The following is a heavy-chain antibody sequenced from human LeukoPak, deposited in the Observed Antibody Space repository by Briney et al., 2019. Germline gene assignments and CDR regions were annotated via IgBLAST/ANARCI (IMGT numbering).Heavy chain of an antibody. CDR1: GFTFSSYE. J-gene: IGHJ5*02. D-gene: IGHD6-19*01. CDR2: IYYSGST. Sequence: PGGSLRLSCAASGFTFSSYEMNWVRQPPGKGLEWIASIYYSGSTYYNPSLESRLTISLDTSKNRLSLKVTSVTAADTAVYYCARPRGSGWYNWFDPWGQGTLVTVSS. V-gene: IGHV4-39*07. CDR3: ARPRGSGWYNWFDP.